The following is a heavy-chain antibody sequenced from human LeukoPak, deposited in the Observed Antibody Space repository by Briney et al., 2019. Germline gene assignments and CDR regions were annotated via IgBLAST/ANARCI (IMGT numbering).Heavy chain of an antibody. CDR3: ARTVAAPNSWFDP. D-gene: IGHD6-13*01. CDR2: IYYSGNT. V-gene: IGHV4-30-4*01. CDR1: GGSISSSDYY. J-gene: IGHJ5*02. Sequence: SQTLSLTCTVSGGSISSSDYYWSWIRQPPGKGLEWIGFIYYSGNTYYNPSLKSRVTISADTSKSQFSLKLTSATAADTAVYYCARTVAAPNSWFDPWGQGTLVIVSS.